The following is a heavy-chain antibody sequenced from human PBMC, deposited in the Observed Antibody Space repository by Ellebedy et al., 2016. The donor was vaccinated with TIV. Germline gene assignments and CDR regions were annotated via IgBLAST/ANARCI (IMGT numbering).Heavy chain of an antibody. J-gene: IGHJ2*01. CDR1: GGSVTSYY. CDR2: IYYTGSL. CDR3: VRGGSRSWSWYFDL. V-gene: IGHV4-59*02. D-gene: IGHD6-13*01. Sequence: MPSETLSLTCTVSGGSVTSYYWNWNRQPPGKGLEWIAYIYYTGSLNYSPSLKNRVTISVDTSKNQLSLKLSSVTAADTAVYYCVRGGSRSWSWYFDLWGRGTLVTVSS.